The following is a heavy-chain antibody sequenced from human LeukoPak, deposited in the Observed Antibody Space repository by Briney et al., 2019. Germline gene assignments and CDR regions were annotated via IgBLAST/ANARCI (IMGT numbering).Heavy chain of an antibody. J-gene: IGHJ4*02. CDR3: ARDVVGAAYFD. V-gene: IGHV3-53*01. Sequence: GGSLRLSCAASGFTVSSNYMTWVRQAPGKGLEWVSIIYSGGSTSYADSVKGRFTISRDNSKNTLYLQMNSLRAEDTAVYYCARDVVGAAYFDWGQGTLVTVSS. D-gene: IGHD1-26*01. CDR2: IYSGGST. CDR1: GFTVSSNY.